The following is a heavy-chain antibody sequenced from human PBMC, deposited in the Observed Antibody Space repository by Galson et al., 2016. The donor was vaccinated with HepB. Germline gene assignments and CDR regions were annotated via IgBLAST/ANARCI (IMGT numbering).Heavy chain of an antibody. Sequence: SLRLSCAASGFTFSSYAMSWVRQAPGKGLEWVSAISGSGGSTYYADSVKGRFTISRDNSKNTLFLQMNSLIAEDTAVYYCATKPSYYDFLTGYYMGGYFDYWGQGTLVTVSS. J-gene: IGHJ4*02. CDR3: ATKPSYYDFLTGYYMGGYFDY. CDR1: GFTFSSYA. CDR2: ISGSGGST. V-gene: IGHV3-23*01. D-gene: IGHD3-9*01.